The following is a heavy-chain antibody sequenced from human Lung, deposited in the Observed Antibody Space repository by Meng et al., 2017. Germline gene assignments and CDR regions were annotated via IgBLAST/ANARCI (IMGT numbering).Heavy chain of an antibody. Sequence: QVRRVGSGGVVANAWGSLRVSLSAYGFTFNTYALHWVRQAPGKGLEWVSLMSFDGAQIYYSDSVRGRFTISRDNSKNTLYLQMNSLRAEDTAVYYCARDKPPNDVWGRGTLVTVSS. CDR1: GFTFNTYA. J-gene: IGHJ2*01. CDR2: MSFDGAQI. V-gene: IGHV3-30*01. CDR3: ARDKPPNDV.